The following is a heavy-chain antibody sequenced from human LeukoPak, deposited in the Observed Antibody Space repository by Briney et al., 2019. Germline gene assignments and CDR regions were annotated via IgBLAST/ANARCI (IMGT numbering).Heavy chain of an antibody. CDR1: GGTFSSYA. V-gene: IGHV1-69*13. J-gene: IGHJ4*02. D-gene: IGHD4-17*01. CDR2: IIPIFDTA. Sequence: SVKVSCKASGGTFSSYAISWVRQAPGQGLEWMGGIIPIFDTANYAQKFQGRVTITADESTSTAYMELSSLRSEDTAVYYCARGRVRGDYGDWYYFDYWGQGTLVTVSS. CDR3: ARGRVRGDYGDWYYFDY.